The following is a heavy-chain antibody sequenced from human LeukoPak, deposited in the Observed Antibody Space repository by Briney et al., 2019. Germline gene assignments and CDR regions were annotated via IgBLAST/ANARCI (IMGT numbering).Heavy chain of an antibody. CDR1: GGSINNDY. V-gene: IGHV4-59*08. Sequence: NPSETLSLTCTVSGGSINNDYWSWIRQPPGRGLEWIGYIHYGGSTNYNPSLKSRVTISVHTSNNQFSLKLSSVTAADTAVYYCARALSGGYFAYWGQGTLVTVSS. D-gene: IGHD2/OR15-2a*01. CDR3: ARALSGGYFAY. J-gene: IGHJ4*02. CDR2: IHYGGST.